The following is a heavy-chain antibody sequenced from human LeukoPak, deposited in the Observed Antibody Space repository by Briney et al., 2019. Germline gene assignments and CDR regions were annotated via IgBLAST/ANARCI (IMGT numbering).Heavy chain of an antibody. Sequence: GGSLRLSCAASGFTFSSYWMSWVRQAPGKGLEWVANIKQDGSEKYYVDSVKGRFTISRDNAKNSLYLQMNSLRAEDTAVYYCARDGKSYGYEYYFDYWGQGTLVTVSS. CDR1: GFTFSSYW. CDR2: IKQDGSEK. CDR3: ARDGKSYGYEYYFDY. J-gene: IGHJ4*02. V-gene: IGHV3-7*04. D-gene: IGHD5-18*01.